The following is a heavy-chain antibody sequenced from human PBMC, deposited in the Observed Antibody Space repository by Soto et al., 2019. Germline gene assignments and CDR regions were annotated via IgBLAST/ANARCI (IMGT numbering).Heavy chain of an antibody. D-gene: IGHD3-22*01. Sequence: GGSLRLSCAASGFTFSSYWMSWVRQAPGKGLEWVSAISFSGGSTYYADSVKGRFSISRDNSKNTLHLQMNSLTAEDTAVYYCAKVLPTYDYDISGSLDYWGQGTLVTVSS. CDR2: ISFSGGST. J-gene: IGHJ4*02. CDR3: AKVLPTYDYDISGSLDY. V-gene: IGHV3-23*01. CDR1: GFTFSSYW.